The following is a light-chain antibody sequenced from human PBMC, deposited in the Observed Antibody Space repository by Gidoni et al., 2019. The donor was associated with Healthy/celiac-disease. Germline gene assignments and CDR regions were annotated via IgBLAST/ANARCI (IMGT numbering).Light chain of an antibody. V-gene: IGKV3-11*01. CDR1: QSVSSY. J-gene: IGKJ4*01. CDR2: DAS. Sequence: EIVFTQSPATLSVSPGERATLSCRASQSVSSYLAWYQQKPGQAPRLLIYDASNRATGIPARFSGSGSGTDFTLTISSLEPEDFAVYYCQQRSNSRLTFGGXTKVEIK. CDR3: QQRSNSRLT.